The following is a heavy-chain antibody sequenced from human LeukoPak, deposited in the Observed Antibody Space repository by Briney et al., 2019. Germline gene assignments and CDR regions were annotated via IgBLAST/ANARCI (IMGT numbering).Heavy chain of an antibody. CDR2: IYTSGSN. D-gene: IGHD7-27*01. V-gene: IGHV4-61*09. J-gene: IGHJ4*02. CDR3: AREPLTGSFDY. Sequence: SQTLSLTCTVSGGSISSGSYYWSWIRQPAGKGLEGIGHIYTSGSNNYNPSLKSRITISVDPSKDQFSLKLSSVTAADTAVYYCAREPLTGSFDYWGQGTLVTVSS. CDR1: GGSISSGSYY.